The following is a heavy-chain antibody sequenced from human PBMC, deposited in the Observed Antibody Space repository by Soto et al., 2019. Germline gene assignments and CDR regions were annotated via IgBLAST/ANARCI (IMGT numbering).Heavy chain of an antibody. CDR2: IQSGGTT. CDR1: GFTVSSKY. D-gene: IGHD2-21*01. J-gene: IGHJ6*03. CDR3: ARAVVLCDGVSGYGVPMDV. V-gene: IGHV3-66*01. Sequence: EVQLVESGGGLVQPGGSLRLSCAASGFTVSSKYMSWVRQAPGKGLEWVSLIQSGGTTYYADSVKGRFTISRDSSENTLHLQMDGLRAENTAVYYGARAVVLCDGVSGYGVPMDVWGKGPRSPSP.